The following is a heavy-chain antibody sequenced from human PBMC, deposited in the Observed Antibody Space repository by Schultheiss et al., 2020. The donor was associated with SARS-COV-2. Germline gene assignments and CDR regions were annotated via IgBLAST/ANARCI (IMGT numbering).Heavy chain of an antibody. CDR1: GGFISSNY. CDR3: ARSISGYHYGGFDT. V-gene: IGHV4-59*01. CDR2: IYYSGST. Sequence: SETLSLTCTVSGGFISSNYWSWIRQPPGKGLEWIGNIYYSGSTKNNPSLRSRVDISVDTSKTQISRKLSSVTAKDTAVYYCARSISGYHYGGFDTLAQGTGVTVAS. J-gene: IGHJ3*02. D-gene: IGHD4-23*01.